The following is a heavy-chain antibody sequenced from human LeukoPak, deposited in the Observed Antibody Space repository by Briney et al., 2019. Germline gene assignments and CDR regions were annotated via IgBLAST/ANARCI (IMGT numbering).Heavy chain of an antibody. J-gene: IGHJ5*02. V-gene: IGHV1-18*01. CDR1: GYTFTSYG. CDR2: ISAYNGNT. D-gene: IGHD4-17*01. CDR3: AREWDGDPPANWFDP. Sequence: ASVTVSCNAFGYTFTSYGISCLNQAPGQVLESMGWISAYNGNTNYAQKLQGRVTMTTDTSTSTAYMELRSLRSDDTAVYYCAREWDGDPPANWFDPWGQGTLVTVSS.